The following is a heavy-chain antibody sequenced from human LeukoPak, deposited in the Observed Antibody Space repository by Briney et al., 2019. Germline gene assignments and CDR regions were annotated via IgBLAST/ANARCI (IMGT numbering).Heavy chain of an antibody. D-gene: IGHD3-3*01. CDR2: INHSGST. CDR1: GGSFSGYY. J-gene: IGHJ5*02. CDR3: ARGKYDFWSGYYPSRYIHYRFDP. V-gene: IGHV4-34*01. Sequence: SETLSLTCAVYGGSFSGYYWSWIRQPPGKGLEWIGEINHSGSTNYNPSLKSRVPISVDTSKNQFSLKLSSVTAADTAVYYCARGKYDFWSGYYPSRYIHYRFDPWGQGTLVTVSS.